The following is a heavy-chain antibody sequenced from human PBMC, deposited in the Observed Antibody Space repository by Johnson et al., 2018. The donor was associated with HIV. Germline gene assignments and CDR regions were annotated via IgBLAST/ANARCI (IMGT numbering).Heavy chain of an antibody. CDR2: LSYDGSNK. CDR3: ARGPILEWLSGDGFDI. D-gene: IGHD3-3*01. Sequence: QVQLVESGGGLVKPGGSLRLSCAASGFTFSDYYMSWIRQAPGKGLEWVAVLSYDGSNKYYADSEKGRFTISRDNSKNTLYLQMNSLRVEDTAMYYCARGPILEWLSGDGFDIWGQGTMVTVSS. CDR1: GFTFSDYY. V-gene: IGHV3-30*03. J-gene: IGHJ3*02.